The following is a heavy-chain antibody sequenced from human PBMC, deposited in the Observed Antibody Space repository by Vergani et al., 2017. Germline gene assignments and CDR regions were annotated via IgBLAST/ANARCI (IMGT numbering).Heavy chain of an antibody. Sequence: QVQLQQWGAGLLKPSETLSLTCAVYGGSFSGYYESWIRQPPGKGLEWIGQINPSVSTKYNPSLKRRVTISVDTSKNQFSLKLSSVTAADTAVYYCATAPPGHYWGQGSLVIVS. CDR1: GGSFSGYY. CDR3: ATAPPGHY. J-gene: IGHJ4*02. CDR2: INPSVST. V-gene: IGHV4-34*01.